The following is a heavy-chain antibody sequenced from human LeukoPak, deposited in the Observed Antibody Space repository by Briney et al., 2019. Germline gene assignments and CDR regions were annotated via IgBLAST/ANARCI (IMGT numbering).Heavy chain of an antibody. CDR2: INNDGSRA. CDR3: ARGGDGAIDY. J-gene: IGHJ4*02. CDR1: GFTFSSYS. D-gene: IGHD4-17*01. V-gene: IGHV3-74*01. Sequence: GGSLRLSCAASGFTFSSYSMNWVRQAPGKGLVWVSYINNDGSRATYADSVRGRFTISRDSAKNTVYLQMNSLRAEDSAVYYCARGGDGAIDYWGQGTLVTVSS.